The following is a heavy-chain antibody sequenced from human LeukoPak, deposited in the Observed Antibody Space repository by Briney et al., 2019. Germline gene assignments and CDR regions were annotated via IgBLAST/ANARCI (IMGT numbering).Heavy chain of an antibody. CDR3: AKALRSYYYDSSSLVGDAFDI. V-gene: IGHV3-23*01. Sequence: PGGSLRLSCAASGFTFSSYGMSWVRQAPGKGLEWVSAISGSGGSTYYADSVKGRFTISRDNSKNTLYLQMNSLRAEDTAVYYCAKALRSYYYDSSSLVGDAFDIWGQGTMVTVSS. CDR2: ISGSGGST. J-gene: IGHJ3*02. CDR1: GFTFSSYG. D-gene: IGHD3-22*01.